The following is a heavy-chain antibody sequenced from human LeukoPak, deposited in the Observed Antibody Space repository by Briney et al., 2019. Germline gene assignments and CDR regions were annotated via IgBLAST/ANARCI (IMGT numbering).Heavy chain of an antibody. CDR3: ARGLKGYSFLWGFDY. CDR1: GYTFTSYD. Sequence: GASVEVSCKASGYTFTSYDINWVRQATGQGLEWMGWMNPNSGNTGYAQKFQGRVTMTRNTSISTAYMELSSLRSEDTAVYYCARGLKGYSFLWGFDYWGQGTLVTVSS. CDR2: MNPNSGNT. D-gene: IGHD1-26*01. J-gene: IGHJ4*02. V-gene: IGHV1-8*01.